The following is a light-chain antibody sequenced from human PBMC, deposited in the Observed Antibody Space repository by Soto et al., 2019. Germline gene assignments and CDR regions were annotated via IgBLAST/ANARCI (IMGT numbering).Light chain of an antibody. CDR1: SSNIGNNY. CDR3: GPWDSSLSAGAV. CDR2: ENN. V-gene: IGLV1-51*02. J-gene: IGLJ7*01. Sequence: QSVLTQPPSVSAAPGQKVTISCSGSSSNIGNNYVSWYQQLPGTAPKLLIYENNKRPSGIPDRFSGSKSGTSATLGITGLQTGDEADYYCGPWDSSLSAGAVFGGGTKLTVL.